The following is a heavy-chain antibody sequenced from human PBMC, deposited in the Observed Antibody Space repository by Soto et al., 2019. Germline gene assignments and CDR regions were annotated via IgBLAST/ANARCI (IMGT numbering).Heavy chain of an antibody. Sequence: QVQLQESGPGLVKPSQTLSVSCALSGDSVSGDSAAWNWVRLSPSRGLEWLARTYYRSRWYNDYAVSVRSRITVNADTSKNQFSLQLTSVTPEDTAIYFCAGTTSHHWLYMDVWGRGATVTVSS. CDR2: TYYRSRWYN. D-gene: IGHD1-1*01. V-gene: IGHV6-1*01. CDR3: AGTTSHHWLYMDV. J-gene: IGHJ6*03. CDR1: GDSVSGDSAA.